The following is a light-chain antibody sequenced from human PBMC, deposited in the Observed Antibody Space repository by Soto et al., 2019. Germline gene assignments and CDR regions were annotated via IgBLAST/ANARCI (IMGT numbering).Light chain of an antibody. CDR3: QQRTNWRIT. J-gene: IGKJ5*01. CDR2: DTS. CDR1: QSVSSS. Sequence: EIDLTQSPAILSLSPGERDTLSCRASQSVSSSLAWYQQKPGQAPRLLIYDTSNRATDIPPRFSGSGSGTDFTLTISSLEPEDFAVYYCQQRTNWRITFGQGTRLEI. V-gene: IGKV3-11*01.